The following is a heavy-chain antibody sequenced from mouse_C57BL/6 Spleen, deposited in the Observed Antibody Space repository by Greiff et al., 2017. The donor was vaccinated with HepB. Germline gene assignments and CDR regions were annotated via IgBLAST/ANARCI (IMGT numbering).Heavy chain of an antibody. CDR1: GYAFSSSW. D-gene: IGHD6-2*01. Sequence: VKLMESGPELVKPGASVKISCTASGYAFSSSWMNWVKQRPGKGLEWLGRIYPGDGDTNYTGKFKGKATLTADKSSSTAYMQLSSLTSEDSAVYFCAREGSSLYYAMDYWGQGTSVTVSS. J-gene: IGHJ4*01. CDR2: IYPGDGDT. CDR3: AREGSSLYYAMDY. V-gene: IGHV1-82*01.